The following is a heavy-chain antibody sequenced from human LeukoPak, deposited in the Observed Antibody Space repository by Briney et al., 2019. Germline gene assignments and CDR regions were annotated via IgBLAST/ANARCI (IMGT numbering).Heavy chain of an antibody. V-gene: IGHV3-74*01. J-gene: IGHJ4*02. CDR2: INSDGSSI. D-gene: IGHD1-26*01. CDR1: GFTFSSHW. Sequence: GGSLRLSCAASGFTFSSHWMHWVRQAPGKGLVWVSRINSDGSSISYADSVKGRFTISRDNAKNSLYLQMNNLRAEDTAVYYCARDRSYMNRYYFDYWGQGTLVTVSS. CDR3: ARDRSYMNRYYFDY.